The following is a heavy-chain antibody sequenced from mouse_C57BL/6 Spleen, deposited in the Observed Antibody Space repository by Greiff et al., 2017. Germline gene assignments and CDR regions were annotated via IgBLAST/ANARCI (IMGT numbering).Heavy chain of an antibody. CDR2: ISSGSSTI. J-gene: IGHJ4*01. Sequence: EVHLVESGGGLVKPGGSLKLSCAASGFTFSDYGMHWVRQAPEKGLEWVAYISSGSSTIYYADTVKGRFTISRDNAKNTLFLQMTSLRSEDTAMYYCARGGTTVVDAMDYWGQGTSVTVSS. D-gene: IGHD1-1*01. CDR1: GFTFSDYG. CDR3: ARGGTTVVDAMDY. V-gene: IGHV5-17*01.